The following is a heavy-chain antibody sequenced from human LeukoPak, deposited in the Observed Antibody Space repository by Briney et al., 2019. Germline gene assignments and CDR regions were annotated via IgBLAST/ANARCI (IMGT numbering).Heavy chain of an antibody. CDR1: GFTFSSYD. CDR3: AKDQSGQH. CDR2: ISYDGSNK. Sequence: GGSLRLSCAASGFTFSSYDMHWVRQAPGKGLEWVAVISYDGSNKYYADSVKGRFTISRDNSKNTLYLQMNSLRAEDTAVYYRAKDQSGQHWGQGTLVTVSS. J-gene: IGHJ1*01. V-gene: IGHV3-30*04.